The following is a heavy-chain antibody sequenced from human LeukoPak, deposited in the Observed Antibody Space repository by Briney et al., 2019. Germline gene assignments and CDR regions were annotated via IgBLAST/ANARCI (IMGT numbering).Heavy chain of an antibody. J-gene: IGHJ4*02. CDR3: ASRSSVAASGPG. Sequence: GGSLRLSCAASGFTLSSYWMSWVRQTPGKGLEWVANINQDGSEKYYVDSVKGRFTISRDNAKNSLYLQMSSLRAEDTALYYCASRSSVAASGPGWGQGTLVTVSS. CDR2: INQDGSEK. D-gene: IGHD2-15*01. CDR1: GFTLSSYW. V-gene: IGHV3-7*01.